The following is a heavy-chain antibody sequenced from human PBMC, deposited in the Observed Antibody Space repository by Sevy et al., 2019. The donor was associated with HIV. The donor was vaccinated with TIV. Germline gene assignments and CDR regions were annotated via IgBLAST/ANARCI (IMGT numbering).Heavy chain of an antibody. V-gene: IGHV3-23*01. Sequence: GGSLRLSCKPSGFTFTSYAMNWVRQAPGKGLEWISTIYGSGGVTYYADSVKGRFTISRDESKNTVYLQMNSLRTEDTALYYCAGGRYDSSGSFDALDIWGQWTMVTVSS. J-gene: IGHJ3*02. CDR2: IYGSGGVT. CDR1: GFTFTSYA. D-gene: IGHD3-22*01. CDR3: AGGRYDSSGSFDALDI.